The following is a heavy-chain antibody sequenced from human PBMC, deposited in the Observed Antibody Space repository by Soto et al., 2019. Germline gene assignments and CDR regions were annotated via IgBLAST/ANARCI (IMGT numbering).Heavy chain of an antibody. CDR2: IYYSGST. V-gene: IGHV4-61*01. D-gene: IGHD3-3*01. CDR3: AREGWTIFGVASTYYYGMDV. Sequence: PSEALSLICTIPGVSGSSGRHYWSWIRQPPGKGLEWIGYIYYSGSTNYNPSLKSRVTISVDTSKNQFSLKLSSVTAADTAVYYCAREGWTIFGVASTYYYGMDVWGQGTTVTVS. J-gene: IGHJ6*02. CDR1: GVSGSSGRHY.